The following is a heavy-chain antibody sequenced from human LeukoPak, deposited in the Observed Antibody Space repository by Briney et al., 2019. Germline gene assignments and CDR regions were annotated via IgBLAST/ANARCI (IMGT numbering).Heavy chain of an antibody. J-gene: IGHJ4*02. V-gene: IGHV3-48*03. CDR2: ISSSGSTI. D-gene: IGHD2-2*01. CDR1: GFTFSSYE. Sequence: GGSLRLSCAASGFTFSSYEMNWVRQAPGKGLEWVSYISSSGSTIYYADSVKGRFTISRDNAKNSLYLQMNSLRAEDTAVYYCARPYCSSTSCYASANTIDYWGQGTLVTVSS. CDR3: ARPYCSSTSCYASANTIDY.